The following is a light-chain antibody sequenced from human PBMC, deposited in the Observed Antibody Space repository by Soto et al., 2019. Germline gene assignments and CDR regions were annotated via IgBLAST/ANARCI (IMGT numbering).Light chain of an antibody. V-gene: IGLV2-18*02. CDR1: SSDVGSYNG. Sequence: QSALTQPPSESGSPGQSVTISSTGTSSDVGSYNGVSWYQQPPGTAPKLMIYDVSNRPSGVPDRFSGSKSGNTASLTISGLQAGDEGDYYCSSYTSSSTYVFGTGTKVTVL. J-gene: IGLJ1*01. CDR2: DVS. CDR3: SSYTSSSTYV.